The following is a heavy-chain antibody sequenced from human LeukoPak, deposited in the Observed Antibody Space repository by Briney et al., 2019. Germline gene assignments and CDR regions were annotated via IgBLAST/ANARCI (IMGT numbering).Heavy chain of an antibody. CDR3: AKVVQTGNSMFDY. V-gene: IGHV3-23*01. J-gene: IGHJ4*01. CDR1: GFTFSRNA. Sequence: GGSLRLSCAASGFTFSRNAMNWVRQAPGKGLEWVSGFSETNSGIYYADSVKGRFTISRDNSRNTLYLQMNSLGVEDTAIYFCAKVVQTGNSMFDYWGQGALATVSS. D-gene: IGHD2/OR15-2a*01. CDR2: FSETNSGI.